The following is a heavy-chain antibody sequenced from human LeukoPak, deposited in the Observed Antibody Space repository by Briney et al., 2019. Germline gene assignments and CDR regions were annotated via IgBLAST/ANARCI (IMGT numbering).Heavy chain of an antibody. V-gene: IGHV1-2*06. CDR1: GYTFTGYY. D-gene: IGHD2-15*01. CDR2: INPNSGGT. J-gene: IGHJ4*02. Sequence: ASVKVSCKASGYTFTGYYMHWVRQAPGQGLEWMGRINPNSGGTNYAQKFQGRVTVTRDTSISTAYMELSRLRSDDTAVYYCARAVSGYCSGGSCYYLLFDYWGQGTLVTVSS. CDR3: ARAVSGYCSGGSCYYLLFDY.